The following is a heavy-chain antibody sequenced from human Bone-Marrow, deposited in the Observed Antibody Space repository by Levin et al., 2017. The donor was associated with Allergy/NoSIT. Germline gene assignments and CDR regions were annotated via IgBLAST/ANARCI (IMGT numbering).Heavy chain of an antibody. J-gene: IGHJ5*02. V-gene: IGHV3-9*01. CDR2: ISWNSGSL. Sequence: PGGSLRLSCAASGFTFGDYAMHWVRQVPGKALEWVSGISWNSGSLGYAESVKGRLTISRDNAKNSLYLQMSSLRPEDTALYFCTKDSNYYYDSIDNWCDPWGQGTLVTVSS. CDR1: GFTFGDYA. D-gene: IGHD3-22*01. CDR3: TKDSNYYYDSIDNWCDP.